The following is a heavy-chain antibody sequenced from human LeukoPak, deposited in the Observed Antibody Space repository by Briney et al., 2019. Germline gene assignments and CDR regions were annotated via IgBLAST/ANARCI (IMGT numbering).Heavy chain of an antibody. CDR1: GYTFNTYD. CDR3: ARARLVRGRVTPLYYTNY. J-gene: IGHJ4*02. Sequence: GASVKVSCKASGYTFNTYDINWVRQATGQGLEWMGWMNPNSANTGYAQKFQGRVTLTRNTSISTAYMELNGLRSDDTAVYYCARARLVRGRVTPLYYTNYWGQGVLVTVSS. CDR2: MNPNSANT. V-gene: IGHV1-8*03. D-gene: IGHD2-8*01.